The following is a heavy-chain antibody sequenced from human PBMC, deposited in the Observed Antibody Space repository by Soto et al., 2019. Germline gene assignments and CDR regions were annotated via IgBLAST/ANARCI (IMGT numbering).Heavy chain of an antibody. CDR3: AKDIVVAHPFSNYYDYYIDV. J-gene: IGHJ6*03. Sequence: EVQLVESGVGLVQPGRSLRLSCAASGFTFDDYAMHWVRPAPGKGLEWVSGISWNSGSIGYADSVKGRCTISRANAKNSLYLQMNSLRAEDTALYYCAKDIVVAHPFSNYYDYYIDVWVNGTTVTVSS. D-gene: IGHD2-15*01. CDR1: GFTFDDYA. V-gene: IGHV3-9*01. CDR2: ISWNSGSI.